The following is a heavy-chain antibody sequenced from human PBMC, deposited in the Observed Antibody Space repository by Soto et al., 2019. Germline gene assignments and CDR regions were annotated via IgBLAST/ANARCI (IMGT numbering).Heavy chain of an antibody. V-gene: IGHV3-33*01. Sequence: GGSLRLSCAASGFTFSNCGMHWVRQAPGKGLAWVAIIWYDGNNAYYADSVKVRFTISRDNSKNTVYLQMSSLRAEDTAVYYCARGYSSGYSAFDYWGQGTLVTVSS. D-gene: IGHD3-22*01. J-gene: IGHJ4*02. CDR3: ARGYSSGYSAFDY. CDR2: IWYDGNNA. CDR1: GFTFSNCG.